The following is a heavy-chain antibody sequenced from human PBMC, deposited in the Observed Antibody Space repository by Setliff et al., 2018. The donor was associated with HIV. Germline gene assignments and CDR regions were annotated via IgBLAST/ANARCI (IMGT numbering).Heavy chain of an antibody. D-gene: IGHD3-3*01. V-gene: IGHV3-49*04. CDR1: GFNFSDYG. Sequence: PVGSLRLSCIASGFNFSDYGMTWVRQAPGKGLEWVGFIRSQAYGGTPEYAASVKGRFTISRDDSKSIAYLKMNSLKTEDTAVYYCTRDIGEAYYNFWDAYEYFDYWGQGTQVTVSS. CDR2: IRSQAYGGTP. J-gene: IGHJ4*02. CDR3: TRDIGEAYYNFWDAYEYFDY.